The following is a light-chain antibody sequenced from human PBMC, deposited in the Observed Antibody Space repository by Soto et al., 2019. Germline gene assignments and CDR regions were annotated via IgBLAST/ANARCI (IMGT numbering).Light chain of an antibody. CDR2: DVN. CDR3: SSYRSSNSVV. Sequence: QSALTQPASVSGSPGQSITISCTGTSSDIGRYNYVSWYQQFPGKAPNLMIYDVNNRPSGVSNRFSGSKSGNTASLTISGLQAEDEADYYCSSYRSSNSVVFGGGTQLTVL. CDR1: SSDIGRYNY. V-gene: IGLV2-14*03. J-gene: IGLJ2*01.